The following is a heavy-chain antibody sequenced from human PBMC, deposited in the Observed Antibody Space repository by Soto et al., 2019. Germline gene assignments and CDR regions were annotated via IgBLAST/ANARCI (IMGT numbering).Heavy chain of an antibody. Sequence: QVQLVESGGGVVQPGRSPRLSCAASGFTFSNFGMHWVRQARGKGLEWVAAISSDGGDKYYSHSVKDRFTVSRDNSRNTLFLQMNSLRVEDTAVYYCVKGSDVARQELDRWGQGILVTVSS. CDR2: ISSDGGDK. J-gene: IGHJ5*02. V-gene: IGHV3-30*18. D-gene: IGHD2-15*01. CDR1: GFTFSNFG. CDR3: VKGSDVARQELDR.